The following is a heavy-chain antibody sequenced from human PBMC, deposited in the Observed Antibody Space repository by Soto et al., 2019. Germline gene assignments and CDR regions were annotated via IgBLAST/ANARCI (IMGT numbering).Heavy chain of an antibody. CDR2: IIPIFGTA. CDR1: GGTFSSYA. D-gene: IGHD4-17*01. V-gene: IGHV1-69*13. J-gene: IGHJ6*02. CDR3: ARGGETRNYYYYGMDV. Sequence: SVKVSCKACGGTFSSYAISWVRQTPGQGLEWMGGIIPIFGTANYAQKFQGRVTITADESASTAYMELSSLRSEDTAVYYCARGGETRNYYYYGMDVWGQGTTVTVSS.